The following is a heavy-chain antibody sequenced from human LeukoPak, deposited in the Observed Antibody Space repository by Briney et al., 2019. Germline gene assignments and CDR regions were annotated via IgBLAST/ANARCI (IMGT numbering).Heavy chain of an antibody. V-gene: IGHV3-21*01. CDR3: ARVLGGYCSGTLCAFDI. D-gene: IGHD2-2*01. CDR1: GFTFSSYS. Sequence: PGGSLRLSCAASGFTFSSYSMIWVRQASGKGLEWVSSISSTSTYIYYAYSVKGPFTISRDNAKNSLNLQMNSLRAEDTAVYYCARVLGGYCSGTLCAFDIWGQGTMVTVSS. CDR2: ISSTSTYI. J-gene: IGHJ3*02.